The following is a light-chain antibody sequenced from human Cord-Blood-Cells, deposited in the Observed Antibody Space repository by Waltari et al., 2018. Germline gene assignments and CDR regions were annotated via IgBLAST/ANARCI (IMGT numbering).Light chain of an antibody. V-gene: IGLV3-21*03. CDR1: NIGSKS. Sequence: SYVLTQPPSVSVAPGKTARITCGGNNIGSKSVHWYQQKPGQAPVLVVYDDSDRPSGSPERFSGSNAGNTATLTIIRVEAGDEADYYCQVWDSSSDHVVFGGGTKLTVL. CDR3: QVWDSSSDHVV. J-gene: IGLJ2*01. CDR2: DDS.